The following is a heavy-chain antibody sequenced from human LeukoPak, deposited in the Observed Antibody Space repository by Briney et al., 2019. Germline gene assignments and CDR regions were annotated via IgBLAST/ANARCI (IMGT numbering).Heavy chain of an antibody. J-gene: IGHJ4*02. D-gene: IGHD1-26*01. CDR3: AKDLSFIPNPGVGSWEPVDY. V-gene: IGHV3-21*04. CDR2: ITNGNTYV. Sequence: KPGGSLRLSCAASGFTFSSYSMNWVRQAPGKGLEWVSSITNGNTYVYYADSVKGRFTISRDNSKNTLYLQMNSLRAEDTAVYYCAKDLSFIPNPGVGSWEPVDYWGQGTLVTVSS. CDR1: GFTFSSYS.